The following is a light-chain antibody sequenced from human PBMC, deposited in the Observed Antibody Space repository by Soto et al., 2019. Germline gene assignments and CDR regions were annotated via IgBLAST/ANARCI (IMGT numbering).Light chain of an antibody. CDR2: VVS. CDR3: QQYGRSPFT. J-gene: IGKJ3*01. Sequence: EIVMTQSPGTLSLSQGETATLSCRASQSVSSNYVAWFHQKPGQAPRLLIYVVSSRATGVPDRFSASGSGTDFTLTISRLEPEDFAVYYCQQYGRSPFTFGPGSKGDIK. CDR1: QSVSSNY. V-gene: IGKV3-20*01.